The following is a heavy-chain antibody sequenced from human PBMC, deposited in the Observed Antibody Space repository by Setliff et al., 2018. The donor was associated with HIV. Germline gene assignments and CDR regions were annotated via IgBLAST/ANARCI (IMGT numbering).Heavy chain of an antibody. CDR2: VKNKIDGGTT. CDR1: GFTFSNAW. D-gene: IGHD2-8*01. Sequence: PGGSLRLSCAASGFTFSNAWMTWVRQTPGKGLEWVGHVKNKIDGGTTDYAAPVKGRFTISQDHSKNTLYLQMNSLKTEDTAIYYCTTGWKWFYWGQGTLVTVSS. CDR3: TTGWKWFY. V-gene: IGHV3-15*01. J-gene: IGHJ4*02.